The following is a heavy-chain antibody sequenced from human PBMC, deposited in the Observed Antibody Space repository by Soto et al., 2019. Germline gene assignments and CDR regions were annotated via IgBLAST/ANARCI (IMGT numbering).Heavy chain of an antibody. D-gene: IGHD4-17*01. Sequence: SETLSLTCTVSGGSISSSSYYWGWIRQPPGKGLEWIGSIYYSGSTYYNPSLKSRVTISVDTSKNQFSLKLSSVTAADTAVYYCARKGVMTTVTRVQDYYYYYGMDVWGQGPTVT. CDR1: GGSISSSSYY. J-gene: IGHJ6*02. V-gene: IGHV4-39*01. CDR3: ARKGVMTTVTRVQDYYYYYGMDV. CDR2: IYYSGST.